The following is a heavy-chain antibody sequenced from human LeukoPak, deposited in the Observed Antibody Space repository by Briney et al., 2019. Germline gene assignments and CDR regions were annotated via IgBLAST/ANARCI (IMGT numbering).Heavy chain of an antibody. CDR2: MNIGNGNT. Sequence: GASVKVSCKASGYTFTSFAVHWVRQAPGQRPEWMGWMNIGNGNTKYSQNIQDRITFIRDTSANTVYMELSSLTSEDTAVYYCARGAAAGFSYFDYWGQGSLVTVSS. CDR1: GYTFTSFA. CDR3: ARGAAAGFSYFDY. D-gene: IGHD6-13*01. J-gene: IGHJ4*02. V-gene: IGHV1-3*04.